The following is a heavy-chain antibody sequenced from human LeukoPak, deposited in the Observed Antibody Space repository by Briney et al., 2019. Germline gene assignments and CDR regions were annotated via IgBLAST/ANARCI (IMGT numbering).Heavy chain of an antibody. V-gene: IGHV3-21*01. D-gene: IGHD4-23*01. CDR3: ARDDYGGNSHYAFDI. CDR2: INILSNYI. J-gene: IGHJ3*02. CDR1: GFTFSSYS. Sequence: GGSLRLSCAASGFTFSSYSMNWVRQAPGKGLEWVSSINILSNYIYYADSVKGRFTISRDNAKNSLYLQMNSLRAEDTAVYYCARDDYGGNSHYAFDIWGQGTMVTVSS.